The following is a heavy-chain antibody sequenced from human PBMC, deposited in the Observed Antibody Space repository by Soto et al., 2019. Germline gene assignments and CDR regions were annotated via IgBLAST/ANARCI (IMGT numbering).Heavy chain of an antibody. V-gene: IGHV4-59*08. Sequence: QVQLQESGPGLVKPSETLSLTCTVSGGSISSYYWSWIRQPPGKGLEWIGYTYYSGSTNYNPSLKTRLTISAATPKNQFSLKLSSVTAAHTALDYCARLWCWSVDYWRQGTLVTVSS. CDR1: GGSISSYY. J-gene: IGHJ4*02. CDR3: ARLWCWSVDY. CDR2: TYYSGST. D-gene: IGHD6-13*01.